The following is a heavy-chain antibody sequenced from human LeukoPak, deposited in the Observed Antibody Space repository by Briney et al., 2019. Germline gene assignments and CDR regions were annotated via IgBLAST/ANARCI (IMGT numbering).Heavy chain of an antibody. D-gene: IGHD6-19*01. J-gene: IGHJ4*02. CDR1: GFTFSTSS. V-gene: IGHV3-21*01. Sequence: GGSLRLSCAASGFTFSTSSMNWVRQAPGKGPEWVSSISSTSAYIYYADSVKGRFTISRDNAKKSLYLQMDSLRAEDTAVYYCARDRAGAVAGTVDYWGQGTLVTVSS. CDR3: ARDRAGAVAGTVDY. CDR2: ISSTSAYI.